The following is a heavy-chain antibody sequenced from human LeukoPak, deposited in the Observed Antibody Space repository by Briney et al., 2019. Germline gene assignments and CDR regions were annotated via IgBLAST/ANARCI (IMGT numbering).Heavy chain of an antibody. V-gene: IGHV4-39*01. CDR2: IYYSGST. CDR3: VTMGGVVVVAATQDFDY. CDR1: GGSISSSSYY. Sequence: SETLSLTCTVSGGSISSSSYYWGWIRQPPGKGLEWIGSIYYSGSTYYNPSLKSRVTISVDTSKNQFSLKLSSVTAADTAVYYCVTMGGVVVVAATQDFDYWGQGTLVTVSS. J-gene: IGHJ4*02. D-gene: IGHD2-15*01.